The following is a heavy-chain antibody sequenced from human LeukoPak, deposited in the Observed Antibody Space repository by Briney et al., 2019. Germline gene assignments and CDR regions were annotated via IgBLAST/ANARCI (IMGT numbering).Heavy chain of an antibody. CDR1: GFAFSSYG. J-gene: IGHJ4*02. Sequence: GGSLRLSCAASGFAFSSYGMHWVRQAPGKGLEWVAYIHYDSTTEDYADSVKGRFTISRDNSKNTLYLQMNSLRAEDTAVYYCANLGQYYFDYWGQGTLVTISS. V-gene: IGHV3-30*02. CDR3: ANLGQYYFDY. CDR2: IHYDSTTE.